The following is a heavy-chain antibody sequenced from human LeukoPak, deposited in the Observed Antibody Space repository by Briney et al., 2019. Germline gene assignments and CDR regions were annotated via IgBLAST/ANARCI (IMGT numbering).Heavy chain of an antibody. CDR1: GFTFSTYN. D-gene: IGHD1-26*01. Sequence: PGGSLRLSCAASGFTFSTYNMNWVRQAPGKGLEWVSSISSSSNYIYYADSVKGRFTISRDNAKNSLYLQMNSLRAEDTDVYYCARDVGATAPDAFDIWGQGTMVTVSS. V-gene: IGHV3-21*01. CDR2: ISSSSNYI. J-gene: IGHJ3*02. CDR3: ARDVGATAPDAFDI.